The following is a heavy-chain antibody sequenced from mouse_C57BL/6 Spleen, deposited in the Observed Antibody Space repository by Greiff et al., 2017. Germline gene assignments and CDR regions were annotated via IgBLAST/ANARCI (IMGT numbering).Heavy chain of an antibody. CDR2: IDPSDSET. CDR3: ARDYYGSSAAMDY. D-gene: IGHD1-1*01. J-gene: IGHJ4*01. Sequence: QVQLKQPGAELVRPGSSVKLSCKASGYTFTSYWMHWVKQRPIQGLEWIGNIDPSDSETHYNQKFKDKATLTVDKSSSTAYMQLSSLTSEDSAVYYCARDYYGSSAAMDYWGQGTSVTVSS. CDR1: GYTFTSYW. V-gene: IGHV1-52*01.